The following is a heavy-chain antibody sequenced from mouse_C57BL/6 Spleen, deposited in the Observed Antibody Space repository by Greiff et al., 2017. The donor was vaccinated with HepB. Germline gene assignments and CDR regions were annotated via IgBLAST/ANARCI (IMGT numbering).Heavy chain of an antibody. CDR2: INPSSGYT. Sequence: VMLVESGAELARPGASVKMSCKASGYTFTSYTMHWVKQRPGQGLEWIGYINPSSGYTKYNQKFKDKATLTADKSSSTAYMQLSSLTSEDSAVYYCARGGTTVVEGYYFDYWGQGTTLTVSS. D-gene: IGHD1-1*01. CDR1: GYTFTSYT. CDR3: ARGGTTVVEGYYFDY. V-gene: IGHV1-4*01. J-gene: IGHJ2*01.